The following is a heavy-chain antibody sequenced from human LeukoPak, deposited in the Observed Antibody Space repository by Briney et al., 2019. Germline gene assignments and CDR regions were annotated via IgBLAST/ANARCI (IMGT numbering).Heavy chain of an antibody. Sequence: GGSLRLSCAASGFTFSSYAMSWVRQAPGKGLEWVSAISGGGGSTHYADSVKGRFTISRDNSKNTLYLQMSSLRAGDTAVYYCAKDSVMDVWGQGTTVTVSS. CDR3: AKDSVMDV. V-gene: IGHV3-23*01. J-gene: IGHJ6*02. CDR1: GFTFSSYA. CDR2: ISGGGGST.